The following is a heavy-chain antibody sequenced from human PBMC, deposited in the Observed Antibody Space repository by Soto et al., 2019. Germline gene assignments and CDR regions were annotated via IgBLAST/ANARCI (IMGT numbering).Heavy chain of an antibody. Sequence: HPGGSLRLSCAASGFTFSSYSMNWVRQTPGKGPEWVAVVAHDGTSEYYVDSVKGRFSISRDNRRNTLYLQMNSLRVEDTAVYYCARPPGGITMRLVAFDRWGLGTMVTVSS. V-gene: IGHV3-30*03. D-gene: IGHD1-20*01. J-gene: IGHJ4*02. CDR2: VAHDGTSE. CDR3: ARPPGGITMRLVAFDR. CDR1: GFTFSSYS.